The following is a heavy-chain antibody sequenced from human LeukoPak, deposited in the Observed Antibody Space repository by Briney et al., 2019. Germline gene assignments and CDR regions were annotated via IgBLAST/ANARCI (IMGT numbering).Heavy chain of an antibody. Sequence: PGGSLRLSCAASGSTFSSYSMNWVRQAPGKGLEWVSSIGSSSSYIYYADSVKGRFTISRDNSKNTLYLQMNSLRAEDTAVYYCAKGNQLLLHGVFDYWGQGTLVTVSS. D-gene: IGHD2-2*01. CDR1: GSTFSSYS. J-gene: IGHJ4*02. CDR3: AKGNQLLLHGVFDY. CDR2: IGSSSSYI. V-gene: IGHV3-21*04.